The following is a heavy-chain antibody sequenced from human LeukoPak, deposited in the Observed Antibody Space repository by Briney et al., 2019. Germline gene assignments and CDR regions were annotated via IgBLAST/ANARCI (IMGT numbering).Heavy chain of an antibody. CDR2: ISGSGGST. Sequence: GGSLRLSCAASGFTFSSYAMSWVRQAPGKGLEWVSAISGSGGSTYYADSVKGRFTISRDNSKNTLYLQMNSLRAEDTAVYYCAKDSYYYDSSGYYQHPVNWFDPWSQGTLVTVSS. D-gene: IGHD3-22*01. V-gene: IGHV3-23*01. J-gene: IGHJ5*02. CDR1: GFTFSSYA. CDR3: AKDSYYYDSSGYYQHPVNWFDP.